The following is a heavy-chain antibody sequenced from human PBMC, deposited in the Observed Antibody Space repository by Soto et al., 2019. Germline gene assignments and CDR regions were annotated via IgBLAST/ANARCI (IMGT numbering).Heavy chain of an antibody. V-gene: IGHV1-2*02. CDR2: INPNSGGT. D-gene: IGHD2-15*01. J-gene: IGHJ4*02. CDR1: GYTFTGYY. CDR3: ARVNVVVVAATREYYFDY. Sequence: GASVKVSCKASGYTFTGYYMHWVRQAPGQGLEWMGWINPNSGGTNYAQKFQGRVTMTRDTSISTAYMELSRLRSDDTAVYYCARVNVVVVAATREYYFDYWGQGTRVTSPQ.